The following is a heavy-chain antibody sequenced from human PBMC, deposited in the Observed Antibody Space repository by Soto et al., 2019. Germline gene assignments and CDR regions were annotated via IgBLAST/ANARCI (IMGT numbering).Heavy chain of an antibody. CDR3: ATHDGPAAAGLVLDF. D-gene: IGHD6-13*01. V-gene: IGHV3-7*02. CDR2: IKQDENGK. J-gene: IGHJ4*02. CDR1: GFTFSSRW. Sequence: EVQLVESGGGLVQPGGSLRLSCEASGFTFSSRWMTWVRQGPGKGLEGVANIKQDENGKDYVDSVKGRFTISRDNAKNSLYLQMNSLRAEDTAVYYCATHDGPAAAGLVLDFWGQGTLVTVSS.